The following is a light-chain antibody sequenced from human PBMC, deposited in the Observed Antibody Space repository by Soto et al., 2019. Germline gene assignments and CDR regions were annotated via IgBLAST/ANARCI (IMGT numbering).Light chain of an antibody. CDR2: SNN. CDR3: AAWDDRLNGPV. Sequence: QLVLTQPPSASGTPGQRVTISCSGSSSNIGCNTVNWYQQRPGTAPKLLIYSNNQQPSGVPDRFSGSKSGTSASLAISGLQSEDEADYYCAAWDDRLNGPVFGGGTKVTVL. CDR1: SSNIGCNT. J-gene: IGLJ3*02. V-gene: IGLV1-44*01.